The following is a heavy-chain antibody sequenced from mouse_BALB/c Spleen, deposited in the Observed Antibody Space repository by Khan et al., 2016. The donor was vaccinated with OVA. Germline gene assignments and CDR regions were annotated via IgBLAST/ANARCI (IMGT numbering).Heavy chain of an antibody. CDR1: GYSITSDYA. V-gene: IGHV3-2*02. CDR2: ISYSGRT. J-gene: IGHJ3*01. Sequence: EVKLLESGPGLVKPSQSLSLTCTVTGYSITSDYAWNWIRQFPGNKLEWMGYISYSGRTRYNPSLKSRISVTRDTSKNQFFLQLNSVTTEDTATYYDDMGRTYWGQGTLVTVSA. D-gene: IGHD4-1*01. CDR3: DMGRTY.